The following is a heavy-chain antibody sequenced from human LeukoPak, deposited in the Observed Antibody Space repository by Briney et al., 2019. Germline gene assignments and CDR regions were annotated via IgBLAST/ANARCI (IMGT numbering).Heavy chain of an antibody. D-gene: IGHD3/OR15-3a*01. J-gene: IGHJ2*01. CDR3: ARVGLGIGWYFDL. Sequence: ALVKVSCKASGYIFTSYGISWVRQAPGQGLEWMGWISAYNGDTKYAQKLQGRVTMTTDTSTSTAYMELRSLRSDDTAVYYCARVGLGIGWYFDLWGRGTLVTVSS. CDR1: GYIFTSYG. V-gene: IGHV1-18*01. CDR2: ISAYNGDT.